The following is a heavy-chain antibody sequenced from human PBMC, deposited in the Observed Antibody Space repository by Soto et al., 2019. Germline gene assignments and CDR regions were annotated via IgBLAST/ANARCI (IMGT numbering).Heavy chain of an antibody. CDR1: GFLVNSAY. V-gene: IGHV3-53*01. Sequence: EVQLVESGGGLIPPGGSLRLSCAASGFLVNSAYMTWVRQAPGKGLEWLSMINSDGSTLYAESVKGRFTISRNNTKNRLDLKMNRLRAEDTAMYYCARSGYSVAWGYWGQGTLVIVTS. CDR3: ARSGYSVAWGY. CDR2: INSDGST. D-gene: IGHD5-18*01. J-gene: IGHJ4*02.